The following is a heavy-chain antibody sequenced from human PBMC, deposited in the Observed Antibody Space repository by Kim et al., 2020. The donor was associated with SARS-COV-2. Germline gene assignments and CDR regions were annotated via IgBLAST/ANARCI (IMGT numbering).Heavy chain of an antibody. V-gene: IGHV3-11*05. D-gene: IGHD3-16*02. Sequence: FTISRDNAKNSLYLQMNSLRAEDTAVYYCARDKMITFGGVIVGYYYGMDVWGQGTTVTVSS. CDR3: ARDKMITFGGVIVGYYYGMDV. J-gene: IGHJ6*02.